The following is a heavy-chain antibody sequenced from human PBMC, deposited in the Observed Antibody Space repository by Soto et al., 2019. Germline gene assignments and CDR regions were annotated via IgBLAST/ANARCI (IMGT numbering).Heavy chain of an antibody. V-gene: IGHV1-8*01. Sequence: ASVRVSCKASGYTFTSYDINWVRQATGQGLEWMGWMNPNSGNTGYAQKFQGRVTMTRNTSISTAYMELSSLRSEDTAVYYCARLYYDFWSGYYCLDYWGQGTQVTVSS. CDR3: ARLYYDFWSGYYCLDY. D-gene: IGHD3-3*01. J-gene: IGHJ4*02. CDR1: GYTFTSYD. CDR2: MNPNSGNT.